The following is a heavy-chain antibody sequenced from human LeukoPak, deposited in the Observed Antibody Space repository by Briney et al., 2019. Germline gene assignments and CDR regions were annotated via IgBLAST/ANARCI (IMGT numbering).Heavy chain of an antibody. CDR1: GYTLTELS. J-gene: IGHJ3*02. Sequence: ASVKVSCKVSGYTLTELSMHWVRQAPGKGLEWMGGFDPEDGETIYAQKFQGRVTMTEDTSTDTAYMELSSLRSEDTAVYYCATGGLPYYYDRRGAFDIWGQGTMVTVSS. V-gene: IGHV1-24*01. CDR3: ATGGLPYYYDRRGAFDI. D-gene: IGHD3-22*01. CDR2: FDPEDGET.